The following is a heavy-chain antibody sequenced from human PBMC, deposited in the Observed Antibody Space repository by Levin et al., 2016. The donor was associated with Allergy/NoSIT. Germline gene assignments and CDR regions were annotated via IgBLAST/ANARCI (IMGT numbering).Heavy chain of an antibody. V-gene: IGHV1-69*13. CDR2: IIPIFGTA. J-gene: IGHJ4*02. CDR3: ANSRGCSSTSCYVFDY. D-gene: IGHD2-2*01. Sequence: LVKVSCKASGGTFSSYAISWVRQAPGQGLEWMGGIIPIFGTANYAQKFQGRVTITADESTSTAYMELSSLRSEDTAVYYCANSRGCSSTSCYVFDYWGQGTLVTVSS. CDR1: GGTFSSYA.